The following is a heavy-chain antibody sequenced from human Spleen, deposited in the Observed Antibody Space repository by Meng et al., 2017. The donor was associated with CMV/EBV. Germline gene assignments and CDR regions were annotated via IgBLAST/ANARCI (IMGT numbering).Heavy chain of an antibody. V-gene: IGHV3-30*02. J-gene: IGHJ5*02. Sequence: GGSLRLSCVASGFGFSAFAMQWVRQTPGKGLEWVALIRYDGGNKYYADSVKGRFTISRDNSKHTLSLQMNTLRPEDTAVYYCAKGRYQLLYRYQNWFDPWGQGTLVTVSS. D-gene: IGHD2-2*02. CDR1: GFGFSAFA. CDR2: IRYDGGNK. CDR3: AKGRYQLLYRYQNWFDP.